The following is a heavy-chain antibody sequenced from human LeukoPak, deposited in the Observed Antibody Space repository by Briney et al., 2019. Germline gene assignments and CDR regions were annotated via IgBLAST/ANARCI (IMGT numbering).Heavy chain of an antibody. CDR1: GGSISSYY. D-gene: IGHD6-13*01. Sequence: SETLSLTCTVSGGSISSYYWSWIRQPPGKGLEWIGYIYYSGSTNYNPSLKSRVTISLDMSKNQFSLKLSSVTAADTAVYYCARLLAAAGTYDAFDIWGQGTMVTVSS. CDR2: IYYSGST. CDR3: ARLLAAAGTYDAFDI. J-gene: IGHJ3*02. V-gene: IGHV4-59*08.